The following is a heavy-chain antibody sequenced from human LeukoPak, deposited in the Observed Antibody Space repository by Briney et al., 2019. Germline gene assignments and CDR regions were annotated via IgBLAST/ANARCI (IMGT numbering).Heavy chain of an antibody. CDR2: IYYSGST. CDR1: GFTFSNYG. J-gene: IGHJ6*03. Sequence: PGGSLRLSCAASGFTFSNYGMNWVRQAPGKGLEWIGSIYYSGSTYYNPSLKSRVTISVDTSKNQFSLKLSSVTAADTAVYYCARIVYYDILTGYPLYYYYYYMDVWGKGTTVTISS. D-gene: IGHD3-9*01. V-gene: IGHV4-59*05. CDR3: ARIVYYDILTGYPLYYYYYYMDV.